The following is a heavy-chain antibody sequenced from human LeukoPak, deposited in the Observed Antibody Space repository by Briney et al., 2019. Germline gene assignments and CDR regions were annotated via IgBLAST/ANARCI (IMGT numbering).Heavy chain of an antibody. Sequence: PGGSLRLSCAASGFSFSDYEMNWVRQAPGKGLEWLSHIDISGNTIHYADSVEGRFTISRDNAKNSVYLQMSSLRDEDTALYYCAKDATAVPDTVYMDVWGKGTTVTVSS. J-gene: IGHJ6*03. CDR1: GFSFSDYE. CDR3: AKDATAVPDTVYMDV. V-gene: IGHV3-48*03. D-gene: IGHD4-17*01. CDR2: IDISGNTI.